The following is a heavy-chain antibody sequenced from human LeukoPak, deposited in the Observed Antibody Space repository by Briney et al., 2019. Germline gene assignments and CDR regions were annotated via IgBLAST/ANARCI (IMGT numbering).Heavy chain of an antibody. V-gene: IGHV4-59*01. Sequence: PSETLSLTCTVSGGSISSYYWSWIRQPPGKGLEWIGYIYYSGSTNYNPSLKSRVTISVDTSKNQFSLKLSSVTAADTAVYYCARAQLLGVNYMDVWGKGTTVTVSS. D-gene: IGHD4-23*01. CDR2: IYYSGST. J-gene: IGHJ6*03. CDR3: ARAQLLGVNYMDV. CDR1: GGSISSYY.